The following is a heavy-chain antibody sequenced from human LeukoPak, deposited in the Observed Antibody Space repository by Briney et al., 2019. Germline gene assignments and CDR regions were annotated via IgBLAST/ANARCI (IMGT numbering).Heavy chain of an antibody. CDR3: ARHLWFGEAEEAFDI. Sequence: SETLSLTCTVSGGSISSYYWSWIRQPPGKGLEWIGYIYYSGSTNYNPSLKSRVTISVDTSKNQFSLKLSSVTAADTAVYYCARHLWFGEAEEAFDIWGQGAMVTVSS. CDR2: IYYSGST. V-gene: IGHV4-59*08. J-gene: IGHJ3*02. CDR1: GGSISSYY. D-gene: IGHD3-10*01.